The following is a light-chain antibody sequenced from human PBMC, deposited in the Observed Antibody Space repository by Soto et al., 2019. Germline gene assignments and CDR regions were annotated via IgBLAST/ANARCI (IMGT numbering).Light chain of an antibody. CDR1: QDITND. CDR2: AAS. CDR3: LQDFNFPFT. V-gene: IGKV1-6*01. Sequence: AIQMTQSPSSLSASVGDRVTITCRASQDITNDLAWYQQKPGTAPKVLISAASSLQTGVPSRFSGSGSGTDFTLTISSLQPEDFATYYWLQDFNFPFTFGQGTKLEVK. J-gene: IGKJ2*01.